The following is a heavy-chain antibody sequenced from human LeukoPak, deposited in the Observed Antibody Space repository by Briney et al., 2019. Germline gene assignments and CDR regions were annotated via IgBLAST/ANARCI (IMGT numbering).Heavy chain of an antibody. CDR3: ARDHPPGSGSDFDY. J-gene: IGHJ4*02. D-gene: IGHD3-10*01. V-gene: IGHV3-7*01. Sequence: GGSLRLSCAASGFTFSSYAMHWVRQAPGKGLEWVANIKQDGSEKYYVDSVKGRFTISRDNAKNSLYLQMNSLRAEDTAVYYCARDHPPGSGSDFDYWGQGTLVTVSS. CDR1: GFTFSSYA. CDR2: IKQDGSEK.